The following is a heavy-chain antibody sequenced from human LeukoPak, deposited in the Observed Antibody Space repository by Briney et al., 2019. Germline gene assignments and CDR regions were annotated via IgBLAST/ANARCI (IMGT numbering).Heavy chain of an antibody. V-gene: IGHV3-48*03. CDR1: GFTFSSYE. J-gene: IGHJ6*03. CDR2: ISSSGSTI. CDR3: ARVGLTMDRGVVTYYYYMDV. Sequence: GGSLRLSCAASGFTFSSYEMNWVRQAPGKGLERVSYISSSGSTIYYADSVKGRFTISRDNAKNSLYLQMNSLRAEDTAVYYCARVGLTMDRGVVTYYYYMDVWGKGTTVIVSS. D-gene: IGHD3-10*01.